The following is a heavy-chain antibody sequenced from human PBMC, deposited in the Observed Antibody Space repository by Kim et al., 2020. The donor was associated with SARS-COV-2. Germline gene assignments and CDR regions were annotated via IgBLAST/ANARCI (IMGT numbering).Heavy chain of an antibody. V-gene: IGHV4-39*01. D-gene: IGHD3-10*01. J-gene: IGHJ4*02. Sequence: SETLSLTCTVSGGSISSSSYYWGWIRQPPGKGLEWIGSIYYSGSTYYNPSLKSRVTISVDTSKNQFSLKLSSVTAADTAVYYCARRSVGRITMVRGVSNFDYWGQGTLVTVSS. CDR2: IYYSGST. CDR1: GGSISSSSYY. CDR3: ARRSVGRITMVRGVSNFDY.